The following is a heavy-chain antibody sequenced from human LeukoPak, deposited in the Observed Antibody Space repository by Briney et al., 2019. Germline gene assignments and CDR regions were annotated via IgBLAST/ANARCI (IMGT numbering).Heavy chain of an antibody. D-gene: IGHD3-10*01. CDR1: GFTVSSNY. CDR3: ASTDLWFGELKSY. V-gene: IGHV3-66*01. J-gene: IGHJ4*02. CDR2: IYSGGST. Sequence: GGSLRLSCAVSGFTVSSNYMSWVRQAPGKGLEWVSVIYSGGSTYYADSVKGRFIISRDNSKNTLYLQMNSLRAEDTAVYYCASTDLWFGELKSYWGQGTLVTVSS.